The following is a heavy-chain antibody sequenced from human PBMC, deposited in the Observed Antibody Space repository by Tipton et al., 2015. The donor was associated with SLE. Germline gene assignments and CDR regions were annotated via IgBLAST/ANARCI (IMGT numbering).Heavy chain of an antibody. CDR1: GGSISSSSYY. CDR3: ARGRSGFDP. CDR2: IYYSGST. Sequence: TLSLTCTVSGGSISSSSYYWGWIRQPPGKGLEWIGSIYYSGSTYYNPSLKSRVTISVDTSKNQFSLKLSSVTAADTAVYYCARGRSGFDPWGQGTLVTVSS. V-gene: IGHV4-39*07. D-gene: IGHD1-26*01. J-gene: IGHJ5*02.